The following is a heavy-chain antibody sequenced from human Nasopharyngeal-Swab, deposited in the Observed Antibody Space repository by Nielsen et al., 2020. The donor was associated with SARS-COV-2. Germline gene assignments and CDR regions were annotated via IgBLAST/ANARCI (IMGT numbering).Heavy chain of an antibody. J-gene: IGHJ4*02. CDR2: INTGNDNT. CDR1: GYTFTNYG. D-gene: IGHD3-3*01. Sequence: ASVKVSCKASGYTFTNYGLHWVRQAPEKGLEWLGYINTGNDNTKYSQKFHDRVTFIRDTSANTVSMQLSSPTSEDTAIYYCARGDFTIFGVGKLDSWGQGTLVTVSS. CDR3: ARGDFTIFGVGKLDS. V-gene: IGHV1-3*04.